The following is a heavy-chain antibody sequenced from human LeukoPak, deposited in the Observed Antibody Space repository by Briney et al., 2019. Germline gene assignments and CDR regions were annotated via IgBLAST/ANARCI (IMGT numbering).Heavy chain of an antibody. Sequence: SGTLSLTCAVSGGSFSGYYWSWIRQPPGKGLEWVGEINHSGSTNYNPSLKSRVIISLDTTKNHFSLKQSSVTAADTTVYYCARRYYYGSGSNCDYWGQGTLVTVSS. CDR1: GGSFSGYY. CDR2: INHSGST. J-gene: IGHJ4*02. D-gene: IGHD3-10*01. V-gene: IGHV4-34*01. CDR3: ARRYYYGSGSNCDY.